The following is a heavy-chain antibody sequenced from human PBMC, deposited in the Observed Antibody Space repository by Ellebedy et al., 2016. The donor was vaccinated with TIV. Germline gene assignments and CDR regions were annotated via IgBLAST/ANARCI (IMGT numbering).Heavy chain of an antibody. CDR3: ARRLVVGARFDS. CDR1: GVSISDSNYY. J-gene: IGHJ4*02. Sequence: MPSETQSLTCSVSGVSISDSNYYWDWIHQPPGKGLEWIGNVYHSGNSYHSPSVRGRVPVSMDTSKNQFSLKLTSVTAADSAKYFCARRLVVGARFDSWGQGLLVTVSS. D-gene: IGHD2-15*01. V-gene: IGHV4-39*01. CDR2: VYHSGNS.